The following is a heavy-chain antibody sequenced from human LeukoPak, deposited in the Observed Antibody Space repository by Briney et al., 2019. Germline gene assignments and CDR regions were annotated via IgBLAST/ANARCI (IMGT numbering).Heavy chain of an antibody. CDR1: GFTVSSYA. CDR3: AKDQVTRDYAYFDY. V-gene: IGHV3-23*01. J-gene: IGHJ4*02. D-gene: IGHD4-17*01. CDR2: ISGSGGST. Sequence: GGSLRLSCAASGFTVSSYAMSWVRQAPGKGVELVSAISGSGGSTYYADSVKGRFTISRDNSKNTLYLQMNSLRAEDTAVYYCAKDQVTRDYAYFDYWGQGTLVTVSS.